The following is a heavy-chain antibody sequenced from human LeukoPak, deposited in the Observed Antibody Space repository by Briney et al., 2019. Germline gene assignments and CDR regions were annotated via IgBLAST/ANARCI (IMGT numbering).Heavy chain of an antibody. CDR3: ARVGDGLNDAFDI. D-gene: IGHD5-24*01. Sequence: AAVKVSCKASGYTFTGYYMNWVRQAPGQGREGMGRINPNRGGTNYAQRFQGRGTITRDTSIRTAYREVRRLRSDDTAVYYCARVGDGLNDAFDIWGQGTMVTVSS. CDR1: GYTFTGYY. J-gene: IGHJ3*02. CDR2: INPNRGGT. V-gene: IGHV1-2*06.